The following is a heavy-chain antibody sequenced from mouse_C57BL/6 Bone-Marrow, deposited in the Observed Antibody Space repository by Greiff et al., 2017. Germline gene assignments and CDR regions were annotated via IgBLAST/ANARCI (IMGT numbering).Heavy chain of an antibody. V-gene: IGHV1-42*01. CDR1: GYSFTGYY. J-gene: IGHJ1*03. Sequence: EVQLQQSGPELVKPGASVKISCKASGYSFTGYYMNWVKQSPEKSLEWIGEINPSTGGTTYNQKFKAKATLTVDKSSSTAYMQLSSLTSEDSAVYYCAHGNYCYWYFAVWDTGTTVTVTS. CDR2: INPSTGGT. D-gene: IGHD2-1*01. CDR3: AHGNYCYWYFAV.